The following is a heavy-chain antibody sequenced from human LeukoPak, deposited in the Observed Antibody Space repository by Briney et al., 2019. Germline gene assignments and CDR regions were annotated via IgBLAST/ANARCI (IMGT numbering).Heavy chain of an antibody. J-gene: IGHJ4*02. CDR1: GFTFSRYW. CDR3: AREAW. CDR2: IKDGGSVK. V-gene: IGHV3-7*01. Sequence: GGSLRLSCVASGFTFSRYWVSWVRQAPGKGLEWVASIKDGGSVKNYVDSVEGRFTISRDNAKNSLSLQMNSLRVEDTAVYYCAREAWWGQGTLVSVSP.